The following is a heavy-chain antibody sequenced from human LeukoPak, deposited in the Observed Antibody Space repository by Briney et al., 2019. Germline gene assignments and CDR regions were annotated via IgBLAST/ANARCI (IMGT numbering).Heavy chain of an antibody. CDR2: INSDGTTT. CDR1: GFTFSNYW. CDR3: AREGLLVNGGFDI. V-gene: IGHV3-74*01. J-gene: IGHJ3*02. D-gene: IGHD3/OR15-3a*01. Sequence: GGSLRLSCAASGFTFSNYWMHWVRQAPGKGLVWVSRINSDGTTTTYADSVKGRFTISRDNAKNSLSLQMNNLTLDDTAVYYCAREGLLVNGGFDIWGQGTMISVSS.